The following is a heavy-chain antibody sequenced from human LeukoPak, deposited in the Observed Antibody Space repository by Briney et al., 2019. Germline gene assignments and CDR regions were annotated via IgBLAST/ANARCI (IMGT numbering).Heavy chain of an antibody. D-gene: IGHD2-15*01. CDR3: ATGIGGRYYYGMDV. J-gene: IGHJ6*02. V-gene: IGHV1-24*01. Sequence: ASVKVSCKVSGYTLTELSMHWVRQAPGKGLEWMGGFDPEDGETIHAQKFQGRVTMTEDTSTDTAYMELSSLRSEDTAVYYCATGIGGRYYYGMDVWGQGTTVTVSS. CDR2: FDPEDGET. CDR1: GYTLTELS.